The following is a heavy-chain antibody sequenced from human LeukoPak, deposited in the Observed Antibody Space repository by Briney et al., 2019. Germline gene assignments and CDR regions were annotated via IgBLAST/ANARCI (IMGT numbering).Heavy chain of an antibody. CDR2: ISGSGGST. CDR3: AKLRQQLVYYYYYMDV. V-gene: IGHV3-23*01. J-gene: IGHJ6*03. CDR1: GFTFSSYA. D-gene: IGHD6-13*01. Sequence: GGSLRLSCAASGFTFSSYAMSWVRQAPGKGLEWVSAISGSGGSTYYADSVKGRFTISRDNSENTLYLQMNSLRAEDTAVYYCAKLRQQLVYYYYYMDVWGKGTTVTVSS.